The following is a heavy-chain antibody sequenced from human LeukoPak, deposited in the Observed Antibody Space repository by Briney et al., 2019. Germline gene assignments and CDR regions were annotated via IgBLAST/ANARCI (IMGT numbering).Heavy chain of an antibody. J-gene: IGHJ5*02. CDR2: ISGSGGST. D-gene: IGHD6-13*01. Sequence: GGSLRLSCAASGFTFSSYAMNWVRQAPGKGLEWVSGISGSGGSTYYADSVKGRFTISRDNSKNTLYLQMNSLTDEDTAVYYCAKSPRSAADIWFDPWGQGTLVTVSS. CDR3: AKSPRSAADIWFDP. V-gene: IGHV3-23*01. CDR1: GFTFSSYA.